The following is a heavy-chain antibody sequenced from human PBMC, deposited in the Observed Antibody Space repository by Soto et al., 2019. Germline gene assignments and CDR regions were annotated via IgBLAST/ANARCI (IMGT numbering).Heavy chain of an antibody. J-gene: IGHJ4*02. CDR2: IYYSGST. Sequence: QVQLKESGPGLVKPSETLSLTCTVSGGSVSSGSYYWSWIRQPPGKGLEWIGSIYYSGSTHYNPSLKSRVTISVDTSKNQFSLKLSSVTAADTAVYYCASNIRFFRSGPPAFQIDYWGQGTLVTVSS. CDR1: GGSVSSGSYY. V-gene: IGHV4-61*01. D-gene: IGHD3-3*01. CDR3: ASNIRFFRSGPPAFQIDY.